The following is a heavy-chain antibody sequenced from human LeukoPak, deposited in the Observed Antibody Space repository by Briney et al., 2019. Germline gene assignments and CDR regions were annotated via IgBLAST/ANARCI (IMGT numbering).Heavy chain of an antibody. CDR2: IIPIFGTA. D-gene: IGHD3-22*01. Sequence: ASVKVSCKASGGTFSSYAISWVRQAPGQGLEWMGGIIPIFGTANYAQKFQGRVTITTDESTSTAYMELSSLRSEDTAVYYCARKGNDSSGYYYYYYYMDVWGKGTTVTASS. J-gene: IGHJ6*03. CDR1: GGTFSSYA. CDR3: ARKGNDSSGYYYYYYYMDV. V-gene: IGHV1-69*05.